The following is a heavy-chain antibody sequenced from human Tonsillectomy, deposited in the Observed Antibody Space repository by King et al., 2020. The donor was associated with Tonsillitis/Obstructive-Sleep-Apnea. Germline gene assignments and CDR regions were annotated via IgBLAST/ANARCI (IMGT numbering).Heavy chain of an antibody. Sequence: VQLVESGGGLVQPGGSLRLSCAASGFTFSSYSMNWVRQAPGKGLEWVSYISISSSTIYYADSVKGRFTISRDNAKNSLYLQMNSLGDEDTAGYYCARGTYYDFWSGYYVYYYYMDVWGKGTTVTVSS. D-gene: IGHD3-3*01. CDR3: ARGTYYDFWSGYYVYYYYMDV. CDR2: ISISSSTI. V-gene: IGHV3-48*02. J-gene: IGHJ6*03. CDR1: GFTFSSYS.